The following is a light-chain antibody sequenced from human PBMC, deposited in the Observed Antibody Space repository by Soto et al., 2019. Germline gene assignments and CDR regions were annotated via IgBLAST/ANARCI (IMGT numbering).Light chain of an antibody. CDR2: GAS. CDR3: KQYNNWLIT. Sequence: EIVLPQSPGTLSLSPGARAPLSGRASQSVSSSYLAWYQQKPGQANRLLIYGASSRATGIPDRFSGSGSGTEFTLTISSLQSEEVAVYYCKQYNNWLITVGQGTRLEIK. J-gene: IGKJ5*01. CDR1: QSVSSSY. V-gene: IGKV3-20*01.